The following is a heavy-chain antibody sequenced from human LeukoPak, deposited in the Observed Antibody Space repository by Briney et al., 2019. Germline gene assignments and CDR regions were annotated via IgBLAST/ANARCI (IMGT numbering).Heavy chain of an antibody. V-gene: IGHV3-48*03. Sequence: GGSLRLSCAASGFTFSSHEMNWVRQAPGKGLECVSYISSSGSSKYYADSVKGRFTISRDNAKNSLYLQMNSLRAEDTAVYYCARGGGNDYKYNAFDIWGQGAMVTVSS. CDR3: ARGGGNDYKYNAFDI. CDR2: ISSSGSSK. D-gene: IGHD4-11*01. J-gene: IGHJ3*02. CDR1: GFTFSSHE.